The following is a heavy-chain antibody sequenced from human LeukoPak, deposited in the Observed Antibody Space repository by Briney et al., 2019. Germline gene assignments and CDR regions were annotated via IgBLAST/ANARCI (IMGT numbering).Heavy chain of an antibody. CDR2: ISAYNGNT. D-gene: IGHD3-22*01. V-gene: IGHV1-18*01. CDR1: SYTFTSYG. CDR3: ARDRPGYYYDSSGYYYGSEFDT. J-gene: IGHJ3*02. Sequence: ASVKVSCKASSYTFTSYGISWVRQAPGQGLEWMGWISAYNGNTNYAQKLQGRVTMTTDTSTSTAYMELRSLRSDDTAVYYCARDRPGYYYDSSGYYYGSEFDTWGQGTMVTVSS.